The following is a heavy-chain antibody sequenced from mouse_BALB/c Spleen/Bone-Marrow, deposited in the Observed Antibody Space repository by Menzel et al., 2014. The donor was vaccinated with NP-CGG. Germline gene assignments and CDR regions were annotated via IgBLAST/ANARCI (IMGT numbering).Heavy chain of an antibody. V-gene: IGHV2-9-2*01. CDR1: GFSLTNFD. D-gene: IGHD2-1*01. CDR2: IWTGGGT. J-gene: IGHJ3*01. Sequence: VQLQQSRPGLVAPSQSLSITCTVSGFSLTNFDVSWIRQPPEKGLEWLGVIWTGGGTNYNSAFMSRLSISKDNSKSQVSLKMNSLQTDDTAIYYCVREGDYGNFAYWGQGTLVTVSA. CDR3: VREGDYGNFAY.